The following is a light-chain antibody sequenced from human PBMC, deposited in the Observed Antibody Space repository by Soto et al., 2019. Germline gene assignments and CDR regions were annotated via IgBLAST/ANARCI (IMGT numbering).Light chain of an antibody. CDR1: QNINSY. J-gene: IGKJ1*01. Sequence: DIQMSQSPSSLSASVGDRVTITCRASQNINSYLNWYQQTPGKAPKLLIYAASSLQSGVPSRFSGSGSGTDFTLTISSLQPEDFATYYCQQSYSIPWTFGQGTKVDIK. CDR3: QQSYSIPWT. V-gene: IGKV1-39*01. CDR2: AAS.